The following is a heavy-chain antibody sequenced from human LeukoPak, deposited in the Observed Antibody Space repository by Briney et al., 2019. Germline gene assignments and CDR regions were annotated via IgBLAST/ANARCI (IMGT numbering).Heavy chain of an antibody. J-gene: IGHJ4*02. D-gene: IGHD2-21*02. Sequence: PSETLSLTCAVYGGSFSGYHWSWIRQPPGKGLEWIGEINHSGSTNYNPSLKSRVTISVDTSKNQFSLKVSSVTAADTAAYYCARRRGINIVVVTAAFDYWDQGTLVTVSS. CDR3: ARRRGINIVVVTAAFDY. CDR1: GGSFSGYH. V-gene: IGHV4-34*01. CDR2: INHSGST.